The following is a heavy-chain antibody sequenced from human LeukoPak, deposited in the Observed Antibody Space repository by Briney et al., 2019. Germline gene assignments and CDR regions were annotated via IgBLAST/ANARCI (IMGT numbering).Heavy chain of an antibody. J-gene: IGHJ4*02. V-gene: IGHV3-48*01. CDR3: GRVGSYGAFDY. Sequence: GGSLRLSCAASGFTFSTYNMNWVRQAPGKGLEWISYITNSSSTIYYADSVKGRFTISRDNAKNSLYLQMNSLRVDDTAVYYCGRVGSYGAFDYWGQGIMVTVSS. CDR2: ITNSSSTI. CDR1: GFTFSTYN. D-gene: IGHD3-16*01.